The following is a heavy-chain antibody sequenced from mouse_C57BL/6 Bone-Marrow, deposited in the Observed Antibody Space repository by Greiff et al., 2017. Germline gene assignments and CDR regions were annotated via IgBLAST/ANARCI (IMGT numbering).Heavy chain of an antibody. J-gene: IGHJ3*01. CDR3: GRRTTVVAPGFAY. CDR1: GYTFTDHI. CDR2: IYPVSGET. Sequence: VQLQQSGAELASPGASVTLSCKASGYTFTDHIMNWVKTRPGQGLEWIGRIYPVSGETNYNQKFMGKATFSVDRSSSTVYMVLNSLTSEDPAVYYCGRRTTVVAPGFAYWGQGTLVTVSA. V-gene: IGHV1-11*01. D-gene: IGHD1-1*01.